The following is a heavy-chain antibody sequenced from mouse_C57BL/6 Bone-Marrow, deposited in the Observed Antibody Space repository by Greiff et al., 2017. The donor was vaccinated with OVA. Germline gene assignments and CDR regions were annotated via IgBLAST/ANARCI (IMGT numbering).Heavy chain of an antibody. Sequence: QVQLKQSGAELASPGASVTLSCKASGYTFTDHIMKWVKKRPGQGLGWIGSIYPVSGGTNYNQKFMGKATFSVDRSSSTVYMVLNSLTSEDTAVSYCGSYYCNYGYWGQGTTLTVSS. J-gene: IGHJ2*01. D-gene: IGHD2-10*01. V-gene: IGHV1-11*01. CDR3: GSYYCNYGY. CDR2: IYPVSGGT. CDR1: GYTFTDHI.